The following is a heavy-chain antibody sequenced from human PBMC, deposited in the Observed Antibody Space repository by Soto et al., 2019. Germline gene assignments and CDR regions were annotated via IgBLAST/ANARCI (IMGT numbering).Heavy chain of an antibody. V-gene: IGHV4-61*01. Sequence: SETLSLTCTVSGGSVSSGNYFWSWIRQPPGKGLEWIGYFYYTGSINYNPSLKSRVTISIDASKDQFSLRLSSVTAADTAVYYCARSMFYSDGSNYSPFDYWGQGTLVTVSS. CDR3: ARSMFYSDGSNYSPFDY. J-gene: IGHJ4*02. CDR1: GGSVSSGNYF. CDR2: FYYTGSI. D-gene: IGHD3-22*01.